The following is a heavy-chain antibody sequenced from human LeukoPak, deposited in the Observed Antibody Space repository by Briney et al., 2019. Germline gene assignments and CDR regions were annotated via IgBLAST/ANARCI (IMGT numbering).Heavy chain of an antibody. V-gene: IGHV4-59*12. J-gene: IGHJ4*02. CDR3: ARDRDGISTTFDY. D-gene: IGHD2-2*01. CDR2: IYYSGST. CDR1: GGSISSYY. Sequence: PSETLSLTCTVSGGSISSYYWSWIRQPPGKGLEWIGYIYYSGSTNYNPSLKSRVTISVDTSKNQFSLKLNSVTAADTAVYYCARDRDGISTTFDYWGQGTLVTVSS.